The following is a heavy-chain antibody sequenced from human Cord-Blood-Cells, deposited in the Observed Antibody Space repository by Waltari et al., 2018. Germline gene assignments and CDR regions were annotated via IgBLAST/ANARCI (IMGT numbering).Heavy chain of an antibody. CDR1: GGTFSSYA. D-gene: IGHD6-6*01. J-gene: IGHJ4*02. V-gene: IGHV1-69*01. Sequence: QVQLVQSGAEVKKPGSSVKVSCKASGGTFSSYAISWVRQAPGQGLEWMGGSIPIFGTANSAQKFQGRVTITADESTSTAYMELSSLRSEDTAVYYCARTNISSSFDYWGQGTLVTVSS. CDR3: ARTNISSSFDY. CDR2: SIPIFGTA.